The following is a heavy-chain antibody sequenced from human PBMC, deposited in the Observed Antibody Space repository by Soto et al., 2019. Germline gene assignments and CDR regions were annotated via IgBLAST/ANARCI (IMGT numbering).Heavy chain of an antibody. V-gene: IGHV3-74*01. CDR1: GFTFSNYW. Sequence: EVQLVESGGGLVQPGGSLRLSCAASGFTFSNYWMYWVRQAPGKGLVWVSRIISDGSVSSYADSVKGRLTISRDNVKNTLYLQMDGLRAEDTAVYYCARGDCVGGTCYSLAGSFYYYMDVWGKGTTVTVFS. CDR2: IISDGSVS. D-gene: IGHD2-15*01. J-gene: IGHJ6*03. CDR3: ARGDCVGGTCYSLAGSFYYYMDV.